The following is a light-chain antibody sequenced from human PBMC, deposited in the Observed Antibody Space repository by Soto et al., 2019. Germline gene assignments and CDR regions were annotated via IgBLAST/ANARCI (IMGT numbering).Light chain of an antibody. CDR3: QQYGRPPRAT. CDR1: QSLNRD. Sequence: IVMTQSPATLSMSPGERAALSCRASQSLNRDLAWYQQKPGQAPRLLIYDASTRATGIPDRFSGGGSGTDFTLSISKVEPEDFAVYYCQQYGRPPRATFGQGTRLEN. CDR2: DAS. V-gene: IGKV3-20*01. J-gene: IGKJ5*01.